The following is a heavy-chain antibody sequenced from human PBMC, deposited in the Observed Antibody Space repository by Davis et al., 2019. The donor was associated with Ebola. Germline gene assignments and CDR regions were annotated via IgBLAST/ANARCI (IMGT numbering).Heavy chain of an antibody. V-gene: IGHV4-30-4*02. CDR2: IYYSGTT. D-gene: IGHD6-13*01. CDR3: ARARTGSSWYAYYFDY. Sequence: PSETLSLTCTVSGGSISSADDYWNWIRQPPGKGLEWIGYIYYSGTTYYNPSLKSRVTISIDTSKNQFSLKLSSVTAADTAVYYCARARTGSSWYAYYFDYWGQGTLVTVSS. CDR1: GGSISSADDY. J-gene: IGHJ4*02.